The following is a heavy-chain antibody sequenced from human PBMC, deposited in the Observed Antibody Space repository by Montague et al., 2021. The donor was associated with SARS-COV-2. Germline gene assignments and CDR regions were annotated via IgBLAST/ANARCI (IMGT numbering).Heavy chain of an antibody. CDR1: GDSISRSHYF. D-gene: IGHD1/OR15-1a*01. CDR2: IYFTVKT. J-gene: IGHJ3*02. CDR3: ARWGLNNAFDI. Sequence: SETLSLTCSVSGDSISRSHYFWAWIRQPPGMGLEWIGSIYFTVKTYYXPSLKSRVTISIDTSKNHFSLRLSSVTAADSAVFYCARWGLNNAFDIWGLGTMITISS. V-gene: IGHV4-39*02.